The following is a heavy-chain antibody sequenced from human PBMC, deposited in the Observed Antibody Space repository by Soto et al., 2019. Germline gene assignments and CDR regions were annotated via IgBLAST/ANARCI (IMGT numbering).Heavy chain of an antibody. V-gene: IGHV1-8*01. D-gene: IGHD6-13*01. J-gene: IGHJ6*02. CDR1: GYTFTSYD. Sequence: ASVKVSCKDSGYTFTSYDINWVRQATGQGLEWMGWMNPNSGNTGYAQKFQGRVTMTNNTSISTAYMKLSSLRYEDTVVYYCARGIMIAAAGVFYCMDVCGQGTTVTVSS. CDR2: MNPNSGNT. CDR3: ARGIMIAAAGVFYCMDV.